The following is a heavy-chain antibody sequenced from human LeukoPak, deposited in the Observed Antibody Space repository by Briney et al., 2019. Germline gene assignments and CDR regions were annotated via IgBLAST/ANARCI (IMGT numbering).Heavy chain of an antibody. Sequence: PGGSLRLSCAASGFTFSRHAMSWVCQAPGKGLEWVSGISGRDGSTYYADSVKGRFTISRDNSKNTLYLQMNSLRAEDTAVYYCAKAGSIRFDHWGQGTLVTVSS. D-gene: IGHD1-26*01. CDR1: GFTFSRHA. CDR3: AKAGSIRFDH. J-gene: IGHJ4*02. CDR2: ISGRDGST. V-gene: IGHV3-23*01.